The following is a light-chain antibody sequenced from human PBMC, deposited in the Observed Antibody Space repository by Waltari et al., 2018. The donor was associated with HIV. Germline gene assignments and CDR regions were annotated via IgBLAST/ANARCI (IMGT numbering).Light chain of an antibody. Sequence: QSVLTQPPSVSGAPGQRVTISCTGSSSNIGAGYDVHWYQQFPGVAPKLLNYGNRHRPSGVPDRFSVSKSGASASLASTGLQAEDEADYYCQSYDSSLSTWVFGGGTKLTV. CDR3: QSYDSSLSTWV. V-gene: IGLV1-40*01. CDR2: GNR. J-gene: IGLJ3*02. CDR1: SSNIGAGYD.